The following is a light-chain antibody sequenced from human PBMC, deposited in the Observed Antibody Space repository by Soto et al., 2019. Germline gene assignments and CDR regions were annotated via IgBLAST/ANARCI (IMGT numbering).Light chain of an antibody. J-gene: IGLJ1*01. V-gene: IGLV1-44*01. CDR3: AAWDNSLNGYV. Sequence: QSVLTQPPSASGTPGQRVAISCSGASSNIGSTRANWYRQLPGTAPKLLIHSDNQRPSGVPDRFSGSKSGTSASLAISGLQSEDEADYYCAAWDNSLNGYVFGTGTKVTVL. CDR1: SSNIGSTR. CDR2: SDN.